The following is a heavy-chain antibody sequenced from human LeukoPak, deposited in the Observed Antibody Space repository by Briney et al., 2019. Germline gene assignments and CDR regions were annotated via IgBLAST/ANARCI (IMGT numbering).Heavy chain of an antibody. CDR1: GFTFSDYG. J-gene: IGHJ4*02. V-gene: IGHV3-23*01. D-gene: IGHD4-17*01. Sequence: GGSLRLSRAAAGFTFSDYGMNWVRQAPGKGLEWVSGISGSGISTYYADSVKGRFTISRDNSKNTLYLQMNSLRAEDTAVYYCARVARYGDYIGGSDYWGQGALVTVSS. CDR2: ISGSGIST. CDR3: ARVARYGDYIGGSDY.